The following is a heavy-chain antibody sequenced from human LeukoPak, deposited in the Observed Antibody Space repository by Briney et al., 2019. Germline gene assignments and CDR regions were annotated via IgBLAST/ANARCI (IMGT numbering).Heavy chain of an antibody. D-gene: IGHD6-19*01. Sequence: GASVKVSCKASGYTFTGYYMHWVRQAPGQGLEWMGWINPNSGGTNYAQKFQGRVTMTRDTSISTAYMELSRLRSDDTAVYYCARGGVDGWTRSYYYYGMDVWGQGTTVTVSS. V-gene: IGHV1-2*02. J-gene: IGHJ6*02. CDR3: ARGGVDGWTRSYYYYGMDV. CDR1: GYTFTGYY. CDR2: INPNSGGT.